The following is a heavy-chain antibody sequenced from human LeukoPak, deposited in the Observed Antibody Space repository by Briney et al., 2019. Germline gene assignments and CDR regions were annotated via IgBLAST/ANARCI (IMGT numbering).Heavy chain of an antibody. J-gene: IGHJ4*02. V-gene: IGHV4-59*01. Sequence: SETLSHTCTVSSGSISSYYWSWIRQPPGKGLEWLGYISYSGSTNYNPSLKSRVTISVDTSKNQFSLKLNSVTAADTAVYYCARDLYSYGSGSFDYWGQGTLVTVSS. CDR2: ISYSGST. CDR1: SGSISSYY. CDR3: ARDLYSYGSGSFDY. D-gene: IGHD5-18*01.